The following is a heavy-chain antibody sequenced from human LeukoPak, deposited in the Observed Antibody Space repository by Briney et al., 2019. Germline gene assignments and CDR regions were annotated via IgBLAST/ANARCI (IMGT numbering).Heavy chain of an antibody. Sequence: SVQVSCKASGYTFTSYGISWVRQAPGQGLEWMGWISAYNGNTNYAQKLQGRVTMTTDTSTSTAYMELRSLRSDDTAVYYCARVVGPDYYGSGSYYLIHWYFDLWGRGTLVTVSS. V-gene: IGHV1-18*01. J-gene: IGHJ2*01. D-gene: IGHD3-10*01. CDR2: ISAYNGNT. CDR3: ARVVGPDYYGSGSYYLIHWYFDL. CDR1: GYTFTSYG.